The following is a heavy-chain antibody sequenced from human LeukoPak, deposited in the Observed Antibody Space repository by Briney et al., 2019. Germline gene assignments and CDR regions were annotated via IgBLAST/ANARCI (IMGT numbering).Heavy chain of an antibody. CDR1: GFTFSTHT. CDR3: ARGLYYMDV. CDR2: ISGSTSVI. J-gene: IGHJ6*03. V-gene: IGHV3-48*01. Sequence: PGRSLRLSCAASGFTFSTHTVAWVRQAPGKGLECLSYISGSTSVIYYADSVKGRFTISRDNAKNSLYLQMNSLKAEDTAVYYCARGLYYMDVWGKGTTVTVSS.